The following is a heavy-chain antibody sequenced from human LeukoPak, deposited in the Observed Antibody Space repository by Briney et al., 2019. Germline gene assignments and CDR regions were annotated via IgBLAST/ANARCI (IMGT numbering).Heavy chain of an antibody. CDR2: IYYSGST. CDR1: GGSISSGGYY. Sequence: SETLSLTCTVSGGSISSGGYYWSWIRQHPGKGLEWIGYIYYSGSTYYNPSLKSRVTLSLDTSKNQFSLKLSSVTAADTAVYYCARQDQGYYYGSPYPDAFDVWGQATIVTVSS. V-gene: IGHV4-31*03. J-gene: IGHJ3*01. CDR3: ARQDQGYYYGSPYPDAFDV. D-gene: IGHD3-10*01.